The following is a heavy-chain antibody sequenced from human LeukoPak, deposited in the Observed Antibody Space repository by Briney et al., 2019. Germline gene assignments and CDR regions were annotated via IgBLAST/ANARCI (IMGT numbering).Heavy chain of an antibody. Sequence: GGSLRLSCTGFIFSNYAVSWVRQAPGKGLEWVSAVSGDGVRTFYADSVKGRFTISRDNFMSTVSLQMNSLRAEDTAVYYCAKEQDNQLLLSHFDYWGQGILVTVSS. CDR3: AKEQDNQLLLSHFDY. CDR1: FIFSNYA. V-gene: IGHV3-23*01. CDR2: VSGDGVRT. J-gene: IGHJ4*02. D-gene: IGHD2-2*01.